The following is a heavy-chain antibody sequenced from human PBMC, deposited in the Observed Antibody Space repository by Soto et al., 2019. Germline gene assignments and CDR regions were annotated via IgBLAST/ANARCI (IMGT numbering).Heavy chain of an antibody. Sequence: QVQLVQSGAEVKQPGASVKVSCKASGYTFTGFHIHWVRQAPGQGLEWMGWINPNGGGRNYAQKFRGWGTRSGDTSISTAYMELSRLKSDDTAVYYCARGSVGPTTDFDYWGQGTLVTVSS. CDR3: ARGSVGPTTDFDY. V-gene: IGHV1-2*04. CDR1: GYTFTGFH. CDR2: INPNGGGR. D-gene: IGHD1-26*01. J-gene: IGHJ4*02.